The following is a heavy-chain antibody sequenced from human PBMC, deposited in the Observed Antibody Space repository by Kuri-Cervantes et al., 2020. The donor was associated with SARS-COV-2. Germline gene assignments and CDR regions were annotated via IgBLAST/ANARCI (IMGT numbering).Heavy chain of an antibody. V-gene: IGHV4-59*08. Sequence: SETLSLTCTVSGGSISSYYWSWIRQPPGKGLEWIGYIYYSGSTNYNPSLKSRVTISVDTSKNQFSLKLSSVTAADTAVYYCARRLAGIAALAFDYWGQGTLVPSPQ. CDR2: IYYSGST. J-gene: IGHJ4*02. D-gene: IGHD6-6*01. CDR3: ARRLAGIAALAFDY. CDR1: GGSISSYY.